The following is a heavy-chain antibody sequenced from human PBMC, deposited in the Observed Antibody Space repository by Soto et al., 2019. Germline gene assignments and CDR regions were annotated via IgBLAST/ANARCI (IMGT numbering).Heavy chain of an antibody. CDR2: LNPGNGNT. CDR3: ARVEAPFGESLH. Sequence: QVHLVQSGAEVKKPGASVRVSCKASGYIFTSYAMHWVRQAPGQRLEWMGWLNPGNGNTEYEQKFQGRVTMTADTLTNNAYMELRSLKYDDTAVYYCARVEAPFGESLHWGQGTPVTVSA. D-gene: IGHD3-10*01. CDR1: GYIFTSYA. J-gene: IGHJ4*02. V-gene: IGHV1-3*01.